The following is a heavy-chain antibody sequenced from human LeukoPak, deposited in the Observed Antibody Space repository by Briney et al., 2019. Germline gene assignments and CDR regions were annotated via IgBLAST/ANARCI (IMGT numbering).Heavy chain of an antibody. V-gene: IGHV1-46*01. CDR1: GYIFTRYY. J-gene: IGHJ5*02. CDR2: INSDSGST. Sequence: ASVKVSCKASGYIFTRYYIHWVRQAPGQGLEWMGIINSDSGSTTYAQKFQGRVTMTRDTSITTFYMELTRLRSDDTAMYYCARDLTGGASDAWGQGTLVTVSS. CDR3: ARDLTGGASDA. D-gene: IGHD3-10*01.